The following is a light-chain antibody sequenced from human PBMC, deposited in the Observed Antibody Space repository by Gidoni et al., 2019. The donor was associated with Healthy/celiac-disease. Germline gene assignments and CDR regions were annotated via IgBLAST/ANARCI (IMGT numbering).Light chain of an antibody. V-gene: IGKV3-20*01. J-gene: IGKJ1*01. Sequence: IVLTQSPGTLSLSPGERATISCRASQSVSSSYLACYQQKPGQAPRLLIYGASSRATGIPDRFSGSGSGTDFTLTISRLEPEDFAVYYCQQYGSSPRTFGQGTKVEIK. CDR1: QSVSSSY. CDR3: QQYGSSPRT. CDR2: GAS.